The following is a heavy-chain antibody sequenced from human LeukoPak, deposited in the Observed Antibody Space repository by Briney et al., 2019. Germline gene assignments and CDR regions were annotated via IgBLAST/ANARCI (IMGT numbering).Heavy chain of an antibody. J-gene: IGHJ5*02. CDR2: IYYSGST. V-gene: IGHV4-59*12. CDR3: ARGRRGYSYGILRNWFDP. D-gene: IGHD5-18*01. Sequence: SETLSLTCTVSGGSISNKYWSWIRQPPGKGLEWIGYIYYSGSTNYNPSLKSRVTILVDTSKNQFSLKLSSVTAADTAVYYCARGRRGYSYGILRNWFDPWGQGTLVTVSS. CDR1: GGSISNKY.